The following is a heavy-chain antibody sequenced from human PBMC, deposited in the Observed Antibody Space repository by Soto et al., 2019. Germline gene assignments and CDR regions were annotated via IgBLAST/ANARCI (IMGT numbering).Heavy chain of an antibody. CDR3: AKNAEHCSSTSCYWVDYYYDYMDV. D-gene: IGHD2-2*01. CDR2: ISGSGGST. J-gene: IGHJ6*03. Sequence: GGSLRLSCAASGFTFSSYAMSWVRQAPGKGLEWVSAISGSGGSTYYADSVKGRFTISRDNSKNTLYLQMNSLRAEDTAVYYCAKNAEHCSSTSCYWVDYYYDYMDVWGKGTTVTVSS. V-gene: IGHV3-23*01. CDR1: GFTFSSYA.